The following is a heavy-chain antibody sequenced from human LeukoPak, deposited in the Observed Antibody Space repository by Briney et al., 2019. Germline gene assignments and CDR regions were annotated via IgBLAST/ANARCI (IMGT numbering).Heavy chain of an antibody. V-gene: IGHV3-21*01. J-gene: IGHJ3*02. CDR3: ARDIAVAGLLDAFDI. Sequence: PGGSLRLSCAASGFTVSSNYMSWVRQAPGKGLEWVSSISSSSSYIYYADSVKGRFTISRDNAKNSLYLQMNSLRAEDTAVYYCARDIAVAGLLDAFDIWGQGTMVTVSS. D-gene: IGHD6-19*01. CDR2: ISSSSSYI. CDR1: GFTVSSNY.